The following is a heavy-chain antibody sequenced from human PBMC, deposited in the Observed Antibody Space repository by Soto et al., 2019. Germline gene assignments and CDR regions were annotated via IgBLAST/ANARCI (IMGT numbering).Heavy chain of an antibody. Sequence: ASVKVSYKAYGYRFTSHYIHLVRQAPGQGLEWMGIINARGGSTSYAQKFQGRVTMTGDTSTSTVYMELTSLRSEDSAVYYCASEGIEGNHGMDVWGQGTTVTVSS. V-gene: IGHV1-46*01. D-gene: IGHD6-13*01. CDR2: INARGGST. CDR1: GYRFTSHY. J-gene: IGHJ6*01. CDR3: ASEGIEGNHGMDV.